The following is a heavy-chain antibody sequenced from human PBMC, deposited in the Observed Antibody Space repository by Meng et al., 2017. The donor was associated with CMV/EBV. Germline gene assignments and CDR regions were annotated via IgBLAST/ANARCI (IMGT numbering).Heavy chain of an antibody. D-gene: IGHD3-10*01. Sequence: GSLRLSCTVSGGSISSSSYYWGWIRQPPGKGLEWIGSIYYSGSTYYNPSLKSRVTISVDTSKNQFSLKLSSVTAADTDVYYCARVLRGSKDAFDIWGQGTMVTVSS. J-gene: IGHJ3*02. CDR1: GGSISSSSYY. CDR3: ARVLRGSKDAFDI. CDR2: IYYSGST. V-gene: IGHV4-39*07.